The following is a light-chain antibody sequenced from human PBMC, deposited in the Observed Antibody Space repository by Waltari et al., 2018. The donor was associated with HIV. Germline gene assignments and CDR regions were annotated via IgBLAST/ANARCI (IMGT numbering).Light chain of an antibody. CDR2: DVT. CDR1: SNDVGGYNH. J-gene: IGLJ1*01. Sequence: QSALTQPASVTGSPGQSITISCTGTSNDVGGYNHFAWYQQHPGKAPKLLIYDVTNRPSGVSSRFSGSKSGNTASLAISGLRAEDEADYYCTSYRYSSKSYVFGTGTTVTVL. V-gene: IGLV2-14*03. CDR3: TSYRYSSKSYV.